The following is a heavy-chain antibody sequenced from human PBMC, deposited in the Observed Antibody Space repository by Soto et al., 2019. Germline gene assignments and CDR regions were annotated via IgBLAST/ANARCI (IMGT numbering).Heavy chain of an antibody. CDR1: GFTFSSYA. V-gene: IGHV3-23*01. Sequence: EVQLLESGGGLAQPGGSLRLSCAASGFTFSSYAMSWVRQAPGKGLEWVSVISGSGDTTYYADSVKGRFTISRDNSKNTLYLQMNSLRAEDTAVYYCAKDRRYFDLWGRGTLVTVSS. CDR2: ISGSGDTT. CDR3: AKDRRYFDL. J-gene: IGHJ2*01.